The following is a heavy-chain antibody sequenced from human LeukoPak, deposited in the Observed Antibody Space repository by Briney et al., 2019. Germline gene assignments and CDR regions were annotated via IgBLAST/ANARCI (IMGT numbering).Heavy chain of an antibody. J-gene: IGHJ4*02. CDR3: ARLYKGYGDSGA. D-gene: IGHD4-17*01. V-gene: IGHV1-69*05. CDR2: IIPIFGTA. Sequence: ASVKVSCKASGGTFSSYAISWVRQAPGQGLEWMGGIIPIFGTANYAQKFQGRVTITTDESTSTAYMELSSLRSEDTAVYYCARLYKGYGDSGAWGQGTLATVSS. CDR1: GGTFSSYA.